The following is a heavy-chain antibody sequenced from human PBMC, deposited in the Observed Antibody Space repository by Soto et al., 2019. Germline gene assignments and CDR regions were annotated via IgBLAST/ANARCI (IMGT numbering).Heavy chain of an antibody. CDR2: IWSDGTKK. CDR1: GFAFSNYG. D-gene: IGHD6-13*01. J-gene: IGHJ4*02. CDR3: ARDWWEEPAGKETVSQFDY. V-gene: IGHV3-33*01. Sequence: QVHLVESGGGVVHPGRSLTLSCTASGFAFSNYGIHFVRQAPGRGLEWVAVIWSDGTKKFYAGSVRGRFTISRDNSKNTTYLQMNSLRAEDTAVYYCARDWWEEPAGKETVSQFDYWGQGTLVTVSS.